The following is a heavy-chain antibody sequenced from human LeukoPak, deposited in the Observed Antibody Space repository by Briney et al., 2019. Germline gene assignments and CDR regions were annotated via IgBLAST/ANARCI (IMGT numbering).Heavy chain of an antibody. CDR2: IYSGGST. Sequence: GGSLRLSCAASGFTVSSNYMSWVRQAPGKGLEWVSVIYSGGSTYYADSVKGRFTISRDNSKDTLYLQMNSLRAEDTAVYYCAGNTYYHDSSGYYYFDYWGQGTLVTVSS. CDR1: GFTVSSNY. D-gene: IGHD3-22*01. V-gene: IGHV3-53*01. CDR3: AGNTYYHDSSGYYYFDY. J-gene: IGHJ4*02.